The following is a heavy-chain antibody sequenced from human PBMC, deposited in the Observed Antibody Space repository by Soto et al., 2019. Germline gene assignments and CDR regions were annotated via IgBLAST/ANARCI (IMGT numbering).Heavy chain of an antibody. J-gene: IGHJ4*02. Sequence: QVQLVQSGAEVKKPGASVKVSCKASGYTFSDYYMHWVRQAPGQGLEWMGWINSKSGGTGYAEKFQGRVTMSRDTSISTAYMELRRLRSDDTAMYYCAREAYCTGTTCSAFDYWGQGTLVTVSS. CDR1: GYTFSDYY. CDR3: AREAYCTGTTCSAFDY. CDR2: INSKSGGT. D-gene: IGHD2-8*02. V-gene: IGHV1-2*02.